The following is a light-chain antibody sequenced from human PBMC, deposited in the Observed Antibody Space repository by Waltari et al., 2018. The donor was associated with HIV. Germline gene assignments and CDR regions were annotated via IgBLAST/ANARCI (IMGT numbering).Light chain of an antibody. CDR1: SLRNYY. CDR2: GKT. V-gene: IGLV3-19*01. J-gene: IGLJ2*01. Sequence: SSELTQDPAVSVALGQTIRITCQGASLRNYYASWYQQKPGQAPVLVIYGKTNRPSGIPDRFSGSYSGNTASLTITGAQAEDEADYYCNSRDSSGNLVVFGGGTKVTVL. CDR3: NSRDSSGNLVV.